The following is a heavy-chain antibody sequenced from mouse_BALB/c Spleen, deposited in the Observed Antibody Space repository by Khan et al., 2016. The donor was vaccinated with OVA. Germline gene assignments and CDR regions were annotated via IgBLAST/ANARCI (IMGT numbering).Heavy chain of an antibody. J-gene: IGHJ3*01. D-gene: IGHD1-1*01. Sequence: QIQLVQSGAELVRPGASVKMSCKASGYTFTSYWMHWVKQRPGQGLEWIGYINPSTDSTYYNQNFKDKATLTADKSSNTAYMQLTSLTSEDSAVYYWVNHGSSGAWWTYWGQGTLVTVSA. V-gene: IGHV1-4*01. CDR1: GYTFTSYW. CDR3: VNHGSSGAWWTY. CDR2: INPSTDST.